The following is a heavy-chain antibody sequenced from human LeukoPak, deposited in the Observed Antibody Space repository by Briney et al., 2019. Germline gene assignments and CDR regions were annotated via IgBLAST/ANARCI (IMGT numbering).Heavy chain of an antibody. V-gene: IGHV6-1*01. D-gene: IGHD5-24*01. Sequence: SQTLSLTCAISGDSVSSNRAAWNWIRQSPSRGLEWLGRTYYRSKWYNDYAVPVKSRISINPDTSKNQFSLQLNSVTPEDTAMYYCARDGDDYNSFDYWGQGTLVTVSS. CDR1: GDSVSSNRAA. CDR3: ARDGDDYNSFDY. CDR2: TYYRSKWYN. J-gene: IGHJ4*02.